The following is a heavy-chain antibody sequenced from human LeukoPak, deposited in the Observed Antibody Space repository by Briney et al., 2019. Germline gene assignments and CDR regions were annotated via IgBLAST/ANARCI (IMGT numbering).Heavy chain of an antibody. Sequence: ASVKVSCKASGFTFTGYYIHWVRQAPGQGLEWMGWINPNSGDTNYTQRFQGRVTMTRDTSISTAYMELSRLRSDDTAVYYCARDYGGNSDWFDPWGQGALVTVSS. D-gene: IGHD4-23*01. CDR2: INPNSGDT. V-gene: IGHV1-2*02. CDR3: ARDYGGNSDWFDP. J-gene: IGHJ5*02. CDR1: GFTFTGYY.